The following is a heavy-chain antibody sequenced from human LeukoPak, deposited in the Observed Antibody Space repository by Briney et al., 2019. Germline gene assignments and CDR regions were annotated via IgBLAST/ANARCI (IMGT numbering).Heavy chain of an antibody. CDR2: ISSSTGGRT. J-gene: IGHJ4*02. D-gene: IGHD3-22*01. Sequence: GGSLRLSCAASGFTFSSNAMSWVRQAPGKGLEWVSAISSSTGGRTYYADSVKGRFPISRDDSRNTVYLQMNSLRAEDTAVYYCTRESPYYSDRDYYFDYWGQGTLVTVSS. CDR3: TRESPYYSDRDYYFDY. CDR1: GFTFSSNA. V-gene: IGHV3-23*01.